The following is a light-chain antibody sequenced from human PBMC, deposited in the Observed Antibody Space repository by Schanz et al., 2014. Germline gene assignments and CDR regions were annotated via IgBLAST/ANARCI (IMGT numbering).Light chain of an antibody. CDR2: GAS. V-gene: IGKV3D-15*01. CDR1: RSVNSN. CDR3: QQNNDWPLT. J-gene: IGKJ4*01. Sequence: EIVLTQSPATLSLSPGERATLSCRASRSVNSNLAWYQQRPGQVPRLLLYGASARATGIPARFRGSGSGTEFTLTITSLESEDFAVYYCQQNNDWPLTFGGGTKVEI.